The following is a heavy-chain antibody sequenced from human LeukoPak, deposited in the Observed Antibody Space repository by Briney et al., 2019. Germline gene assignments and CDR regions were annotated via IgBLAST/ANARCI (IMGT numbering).Heavy chain of an antibody. CDR1: GGTFISYA. V-gene: IGHV1-69*01. D-gene: IGHD2-2*01. J-gene: IGHJ3*02. CDR3: ATVYCSSTSCYPLAAFGI. Sequence: GASVKVSCKASGGTFISYAISWVRQAPGQGLEWMGGIIPIFGTANYAQKFQGRVTITADESTSTAYMELSSLRSEDTAVYYCATVYCSSTSCYPLAAFGIWGQGTMVTVSS. CDR2: IIPIFGTA.